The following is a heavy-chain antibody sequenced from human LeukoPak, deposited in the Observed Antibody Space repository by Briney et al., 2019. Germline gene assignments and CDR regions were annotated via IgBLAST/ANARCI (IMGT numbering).Heavy chain of an antibody. J-gene: IGHJ4*02. D-gene: IGHD7-27*01. CDR1: GGSISSGDYY. V-gene: IGHV4-61*02. Sequence: PSQTLSLTCTVSGGSISSGDYYWSWIRQPAGKGLEWIGSIYHSGSTYYNPSLKSRVTISVDTSKNQFSLKLSSVTAADTAVYYCASLNWGQGYWGQGTLVTVSS. CDR3: ASLNWGQGY. CDR2: IYHSGST.